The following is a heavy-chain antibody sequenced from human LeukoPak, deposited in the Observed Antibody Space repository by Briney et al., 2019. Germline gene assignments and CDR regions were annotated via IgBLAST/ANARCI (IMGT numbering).Heavy chain of an antibody. CDR3: AKESRWLPFDY. J-gene: IGHJ4*02. CDR2: ISYDGSNK. CDR1: GFTFSSYG. D-gene: IGHD5-24*01. V-gene: IGHV3-30*18. Sequence: GRSLRLSCAASGFTFSSYGMHWVRQAPGKGLEWLAVISYDGSNKYYADSVKGRFTISRDNSKNTLYLKMNSLRAEDTAVYYCAKESRWLPFDYWGQGTLVTVSS.